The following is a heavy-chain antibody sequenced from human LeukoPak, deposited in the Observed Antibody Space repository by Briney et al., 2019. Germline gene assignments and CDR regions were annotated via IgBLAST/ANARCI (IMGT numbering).Heavy chain of an antibody. V-gene: IGHV4-38-2*02. CDR3: ASYPSSAYYYYYMDV. J-gene: IGHJ6*03. D-gene: IGHD3-16*02. CDR2: IYYSGST. Sequence: SETLSLTCTVSGYSISIGYYWGWIRQPPGKGLEWIGSIYYSGSTYYNPSLKSRVTISVDTSKNQFSLKLSSVTAADTAVYYCASYPSSAYYYYYMDVWGKGTTVTVSS. CDR1: GYSISIGYY.